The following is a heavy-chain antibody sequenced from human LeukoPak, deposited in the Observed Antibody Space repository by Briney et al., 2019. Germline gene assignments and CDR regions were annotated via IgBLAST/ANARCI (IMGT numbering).Heavy chain of an antibody. CDR2: IYYSGSP. Sequence: PSETLSLTCTVSGGSISSSSYYWGWIRQPPGKGLEWIGNIYYSGSPYYNPSLKSRVTISLDTSKNQLSLKLTSVTAADTAVYYCARGYSSSRSNWFDPWGQGTLVTVSS. D-gene: IGHD6-13*01. J-gene: IGHJ5*02. V-gene: IGHV4-39*07. CDR3: ARGYSSSRSNWFDP. CDR1: GGSISSSSYY.